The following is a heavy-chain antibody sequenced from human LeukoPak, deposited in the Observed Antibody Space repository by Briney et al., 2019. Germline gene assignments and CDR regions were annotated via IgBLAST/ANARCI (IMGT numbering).Heavy chain of an antibody. V-gene: IGHV3-33*01. Sequence: PGRSLRLSCAASGFTFSSYGMHRVRQDPGKGLEGVAVIWYDGSNKYYADSVKGRFTISRDNSKNTLYLQMNSLRAEDTAVYYCAREGTYYYDSWGQGTLVTVSS. CDR2: IWYDGSNK. CDR3: AREGTYYYDS. CDR1: GFTFSSYG. J-gene: IGHJ4*02. D-gene: IGHD3-22*01.